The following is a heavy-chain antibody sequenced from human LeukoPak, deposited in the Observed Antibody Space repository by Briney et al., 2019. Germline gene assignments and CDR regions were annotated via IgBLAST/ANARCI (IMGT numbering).Heavy chain of an antibody. CDR3: VRGVGSSTSCYVRAFGI. Sequence: GGSLRLSCAASGFTFSNSWMHWVCQAPEKGLEWVADIKWDGREKCYVGSVKGRLTISRDNAKNSLYLQVNSLRAEDMTVYYSVRGVGSSTSCYVRAFGIWGQGTMVTVSS. J-gene: IGHJ3*02. CDR2: IKWDGREK. D-gene: IGHD2-2*01. CDR1: GFTFSNSW. V-gene: IGHV3-52*01.